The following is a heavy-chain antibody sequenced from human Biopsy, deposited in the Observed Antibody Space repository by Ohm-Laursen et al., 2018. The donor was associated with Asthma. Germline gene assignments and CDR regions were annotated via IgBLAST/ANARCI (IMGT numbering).Heavy chain of an antibody. CDR1: GFNFTTYA. V-gene: IGHV3-23*01. D-gene: IGHD6-19*01. CDR2: ISGSGRSA. Sequence: SLRLSCTASGFNFTTYAIAWIRQAPGRGLEWISAISGSGRSAYYADSVKGQFTISRDNAKNTVYLQMNSLRAEDSAIYYCARDSYSSGLYDDFESWGQGTLVTGSS. CDR3: ARDSYSSGLYDDFES. J-gene: IGHJ4*02.